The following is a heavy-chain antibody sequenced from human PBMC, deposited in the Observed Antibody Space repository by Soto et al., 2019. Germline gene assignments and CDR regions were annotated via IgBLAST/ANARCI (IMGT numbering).Heavy chain of an antibody. J-gene: IGHJ6*02. CDR3: ARDREQLTDLHGYYYYYGMDV. Sequence: QVQLVESGGGVVQPGRSLRLSCAASGFTFSSYAMHWVRQAPGKGLAWVAVISYDGSNKYYADSVKGRFTISRDNSKNTLYLQMNSLRAEDTAVYYCARDREQLTDLHGYYYYYGMDVWGQGTTVTVSS. D-gene: IGHD6-13*01. CDR1: GFTFSSYA. CDR2: ISYDGSNK. V-gene: IGHV3-30-3*01.